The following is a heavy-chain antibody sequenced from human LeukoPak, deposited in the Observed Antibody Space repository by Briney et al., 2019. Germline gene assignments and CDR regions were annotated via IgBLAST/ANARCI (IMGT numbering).Heavy chain of an antibody. CDR1: DYSISSGYY. V-gene: IGHV4-38-2*02. Sequence: SETLSLTCTVSDYSISSGYYWGWIRQPPGKGLEWIVSVDHTGSTYFNPSLKSRLTISMDTSKNQFFLRLRSVTAADTAVYYCARCPHYYYMDVWGKGTTVTVSS. CDR2: VDHTGST. J-gene: IGHJ6*03. CDR3: ARCPHYYYMDV.